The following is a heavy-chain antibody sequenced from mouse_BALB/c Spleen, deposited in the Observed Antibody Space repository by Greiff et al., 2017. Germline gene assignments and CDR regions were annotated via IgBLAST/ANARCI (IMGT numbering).Heavy chain of an antibody. J-gene: IGHJ3*01. CDR2: IRLKSNNYAT. D-gene: IGHD2-1*01. V-gene: IGHV6-6*02. CDR3: TRGYGNYASWFAY. CDR1: GFTFSNYW. Sequence: EVKVEESGGGLVQPGGSMKLSCVASGFTFSNYWMNWVRQSPEKGLEWVAEIRLKSNNYATHYAESVKGRFTISRDDSKSSVYLQMNNLRAEDTGIYYCTRGYGNYASWFAYWGQGTLVTVSA.